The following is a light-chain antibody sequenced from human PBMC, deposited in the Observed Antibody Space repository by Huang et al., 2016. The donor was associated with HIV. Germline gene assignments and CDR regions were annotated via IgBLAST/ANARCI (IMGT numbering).Light chain of an antibody. CDR3: QQYNSYSGK. V-gene: IGKV1-5*03. Sequence: DIQMTQSPSALSASVGDRVTITCRASQSIGTWLAWYQQKPGKPPKLLIYKASNLQGGVPSRFGGGGSGTEFTLTISSLQPDDFATYFCQQYNSYSGKFGQGTKVE. J-gene: IGKJ1*01. CDR1: QSIGTW. CDR2: KAS.